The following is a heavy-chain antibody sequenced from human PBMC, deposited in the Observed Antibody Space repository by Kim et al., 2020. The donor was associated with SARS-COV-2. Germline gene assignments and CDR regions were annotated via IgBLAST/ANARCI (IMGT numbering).Heavy chain of an antibody. CDR3: AREGLYDILTGGGDHWFDP. V-gene: IGHV4-61*02. J-gene: IGHJ5*02. Sequence: SETLSLTCTVSGGSISSGSYYWSWIRQPAGKGLEWIGRIYTSGSTNYNPSLKSRVTISVDTSKNQFSLKLSSVTAADTAVYYCAREGLYDILTGGGDHWFDPWGQGTLVTVSS. CDR2: IYTSGST. CDR1: GGSISSGSYY. D-gene: IGHD3-9*01.